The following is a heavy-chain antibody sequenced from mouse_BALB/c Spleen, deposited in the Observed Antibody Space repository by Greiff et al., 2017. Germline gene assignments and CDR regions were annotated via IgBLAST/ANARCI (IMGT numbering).Heavy chain of an antibody. J-gene: IGHJ4*01. D-gene: IGHD1-1*01. V-gene: IGHV2-6-4*01. CDR1: GFTFSSYS. Sequence: VKLVESGPGLVAPSQTLSISCTVSGFTFSSYSVHWVRQPPGKGLEWLGMIWGGGSTDYNSALKSRLSISTDNSKCHVFLKMNSLQTDDAAMYYCARNAEYYGSSYAMDYWGQGTSVTVSS. CDR3: ARNAEYYGSSYAMDY. CDR2: IWGGGST.